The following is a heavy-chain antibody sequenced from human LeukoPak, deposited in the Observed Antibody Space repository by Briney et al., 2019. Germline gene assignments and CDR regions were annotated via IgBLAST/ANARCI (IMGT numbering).Heavy chain of an antibody. J-gene: IGHJ6*03. CDR1: GAAISSYY. D-gene: IGHD2-2*01. CDR3: AGARGFCSSRSCPDVFNM. Sequence: PSETLSLTCTVSGAAISSYYWSWIRLPPGKGLEWIGYIYYSGSTNYNPSLKSRVTISVDTSKNQISLKLSSVTAADTAVYYCAGARGFCSSRSCPDVFNMGAKG. V-gene: IGHV4-59*01. CDR2: IYYSGST.